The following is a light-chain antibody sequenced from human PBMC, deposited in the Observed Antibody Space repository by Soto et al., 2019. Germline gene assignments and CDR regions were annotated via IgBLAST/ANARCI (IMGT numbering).Light chain of an antibody. Sequence: SXXTQXXSVSAAPGXKXXXXXXXSXXXIRNNYLSWYQQLPGTAPKLLIYDNNKRPSGIPDRFSGSKSGTSATLGITGLQTGDEADYYCGTWDSSMSAYVFGTGTKVT. V-gene: IGLV1-51*01. J-gene: IGLJ1*01. CDR3: GTWDSSMSAYV. CDR1: XXXIRNNY. CDR2: DNN.